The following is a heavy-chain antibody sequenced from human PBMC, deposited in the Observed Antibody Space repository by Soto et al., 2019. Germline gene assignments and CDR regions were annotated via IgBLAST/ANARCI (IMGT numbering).Heavy chain of an antibody. J-gene: IGHJ5*02. D-gene: IGHD6-13*01. V-gene: IGHV1-18*04. CDR2: ISAYNGNT. CDR1: GYTFTSYG. Sequence: QVQLVQSGAEVKKPGASVKVSCKASGYTFTSYGISWVRQAPGQGLEWMGWISAYNGNTNYAQKLQGRVTMTTDTSTSTAYMELRSLRADDTAVYYCARNTRGYSSSWDVGNWFDPWGQGTLVTVSS. CDR3: ARNTRGYSSSWDVGNWFDP.